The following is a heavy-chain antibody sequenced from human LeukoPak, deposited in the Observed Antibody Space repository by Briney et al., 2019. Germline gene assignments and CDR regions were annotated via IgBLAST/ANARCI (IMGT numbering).Heavy chain of an antibody. CDR2: IYISGTT. J-gene: IGHJ4*02. CDR1: GGSFSGYY. D-gene: IGHD3-9*01. CDR3: ARDEARTGYIHY. Sequence: KPSETLSLTCAVYGGSFSGYYWSWIRQPPGKGLEWIGRIYISGTTNYNPSLKSRITMSLDTSKNQLSLRLTSVTAADTAVYYCARDEARTGYIHYWGQRTLITVSS. V-gene: IGHV4-59*10.